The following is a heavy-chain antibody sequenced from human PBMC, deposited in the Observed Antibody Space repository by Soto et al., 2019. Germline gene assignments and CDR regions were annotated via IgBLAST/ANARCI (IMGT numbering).Heavy chain of an antibody. CDR3: ARSSPYIVVRKPTRNQDYYGMDV. V-gene: IGHV1-69*01. D-gene: IGHD2-2*01. CDR2: IIPVLGTT. Sequence: QVQLVQSGAEVKKPGSSVKVFCKASGGTFSNYTISWVRQAPGQGREWMGGIIPVLGTTDYEQKFKGRVTITADGSTSTAYMKLSSLRSEDTAVYYCARSSPYIVVRKPTRNQDYYGMDVWGQGTTVTVSS. CDR1: GGTFSNYT. J-gene: IGHJ6*02.